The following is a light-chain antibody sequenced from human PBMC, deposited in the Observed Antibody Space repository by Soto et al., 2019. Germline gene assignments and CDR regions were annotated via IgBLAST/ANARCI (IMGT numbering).Light chain of an antibody. CDR3: CSYAGNYSPV. CDR1: SSDVANNNL. J-gene: IGLJ1*01. CDR2: EAS. V-gene: IGLV2-23*01. Sequence: QSVLTQPASVSGSPGQSITISCTGTSSDVANNNLVSWYQQHPGKAPKFVIYEASERPSGVSNRFSGSKSGNTASLTISGLQAEDEADYYCCSYAGNYSPVFGTGTKVTV.